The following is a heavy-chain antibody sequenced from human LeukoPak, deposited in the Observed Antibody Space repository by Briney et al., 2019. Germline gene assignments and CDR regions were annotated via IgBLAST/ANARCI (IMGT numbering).Heavy chain of an antibody. D-gene: IGHD3-22*01. J-gene: IGHJ4*02. CDR1: GGTFSSYA. Sequence: SVKVSCKASGGTFSSYAISWVRQAPGQGLEWMGRIIPILGIANYAQKFQGRVTITADKSTSTVYMELSSLRSEDTAVYYCAREDLNNYYDSSGYYYFGYWGQGTLVTASS. CDR2: IIPILGIA. V-gene: IGHV1-69*04. CDR3: AREDLNNYYDSSGYYYFGY.